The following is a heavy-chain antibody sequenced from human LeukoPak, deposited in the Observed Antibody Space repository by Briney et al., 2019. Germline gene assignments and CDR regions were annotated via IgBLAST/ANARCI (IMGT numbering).Heavy chain of an antibody. CDR1: GFAFSSYA. CDR3: AKDLDYTTYGYYFDY. CDR2: FGAGVTVA. Sequence: GGSLRLSCTPSGFAFSSYAMNWVRQATRKGLDWISCFGAGVTVASYADSGKGRFNTSRDNSSNTLYLQMNSLRADDTAVYYCAKDLDYTTYGYYFDYWGQGTLVTVSS. D-gene: IGHD4-11*01. V-gene: IGHV3-23*01. J-gene: IGHJ4*02.